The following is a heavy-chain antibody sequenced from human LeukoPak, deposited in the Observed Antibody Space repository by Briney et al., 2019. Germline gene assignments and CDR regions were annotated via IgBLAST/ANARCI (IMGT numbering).Heavy chain of an antibody. CDR3: ARLSETSAYYYSSGYYFLRY. CDR1: GYTFRAYD. D-gene: IGHD3-22*01. CDR2: TNPDTGNT. J-gene: IGHJ4*02. Sequence: AAVKVTRMSSGYTFRAYDFHWVRQPTAQGLEWMGWTNPDTGNTGYAQKFQGRVTMTRDTSIGTAYMELNNLRSEDTAVYFCARLSETSAYYYSSGYYFLRYWGQGTLLVVSS. V-gene: IGHV1-8*01.